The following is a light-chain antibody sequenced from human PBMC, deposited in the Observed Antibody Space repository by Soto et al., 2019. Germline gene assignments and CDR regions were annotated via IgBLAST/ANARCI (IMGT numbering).Light chain of an antibody. CDR3: QQYNSYFTWT. CDR2: KAS. J-gene: IGKJ1*01. V-gene: IGKV1-5*03. CDR1: QSISSS. Sequence: ESQLTQSPPTLSSSAGEKVTLSCRATQSISSSLAWYQQKPGKAPRLLIYKASSLESGVPSRFSGSGSGTEFTLTISSLQPDDFATYYCQQYNSYFTWTFGQGTKVDIK.